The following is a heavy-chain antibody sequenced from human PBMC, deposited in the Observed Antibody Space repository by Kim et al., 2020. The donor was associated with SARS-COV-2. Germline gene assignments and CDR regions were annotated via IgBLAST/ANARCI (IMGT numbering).Heavy chain of an antibody. CDR2: INAGNGNT. CDR1: GYTFTSYA. V-gene: IGHV1-3*01. CDR3: ARISTTVTNPYYYYGMDV. J-gene: IGHJ6*02. D-gene: IGHD4-17*01. Sequence: ASVKVSCKASGYTFTSYAMHWVRQAPGQRLEWMGWINAGNGNTKYSQKFQGRVTITRDTSASTAYMELSSLRSEDTAVYYCARISTTVTNPYYYYGMDVWGQGTTVTVSS.